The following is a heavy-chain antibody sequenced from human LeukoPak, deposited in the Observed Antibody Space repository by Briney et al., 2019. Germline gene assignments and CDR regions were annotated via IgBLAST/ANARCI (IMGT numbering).Heavy chain of an antibody. V-gene: IGHV4-61*02. D-gene: IGHD2-15*01. J-gene: IGHJ4*02. CDR2: IYTSGST. CDR3: ARIGWVVAAFDY. CDR1: GGSISSGSYY. Sequence: PSQTLSLTCTVSGGSISSGSYYWSWIRQPAGKGLEWIGRIYTSGSTNYNPSLKSRVTISVDTSKNQFSLKLSSVTAADTAVYYCARIGWVVAAFDYWGQGTLVTVSS.